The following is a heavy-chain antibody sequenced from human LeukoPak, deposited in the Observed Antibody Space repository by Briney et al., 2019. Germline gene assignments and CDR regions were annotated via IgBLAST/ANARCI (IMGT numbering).Heavy chain of an antibody. CDR2: ISYDGSNK. CDR1: GFTFSSYG. D-gene: IGHD3-10*01. Sequence: GRSLRLSCAASGFTFSSYGMHWVRQAPGKGLEWVAVISYDGSNKYYADSVKGRFTISRDNSKNTLYLQMNSLRAEDTAVYYCATDPRQVYYGSGCYYNSDAFDIWGQGTMVTVSS. CDR3: ATDPRQVYYGSGCYYNSDAFDI. V-gene: IGHV3-30*03. J-gene: IGHJ3*02.